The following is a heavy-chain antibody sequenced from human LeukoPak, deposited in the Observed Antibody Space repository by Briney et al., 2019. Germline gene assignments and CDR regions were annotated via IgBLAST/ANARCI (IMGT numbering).Heavy chain of an antibody. CDR3: ARQEGEWLPHFDY. CDR2: IYHSGST. J-gene: IGHJ4*02. CDR1: GYSISSGYY. V-gene: IGHV4-38-2*01. Sequence: SETLSLTCAVSGYSISSGYYWGRIRQPPGKGLEWIGSIYHSGSTYYNPSLKSRVTISVDTSKNQFSLELSSVTAADTAVYYCARQEGEWLPHFDYWGQGTLVTVSS. D-gene: IGHD6-19*01.